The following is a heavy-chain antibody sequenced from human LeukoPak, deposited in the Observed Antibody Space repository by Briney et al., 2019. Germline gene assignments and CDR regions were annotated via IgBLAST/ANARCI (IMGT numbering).Heavy chain of an antibody. D-gene: IGHD6-19*01. CDR1: GFTFSSYW. Sequence: GGSLRLSCAASGFTFSSYWMSWVRQAPGKGLEWVANIKQDGGEKYYVDSVKGRFTISRDNAKNSLYLQMNSLRAEDTAVYYCARDLGNEQWLKTNWFDPWGQGTLVTVSS. J-gene: IGHJ5*02. V-gene: IGHV3-7*03. CDR2: IKQDGGEK. CDR3: ARDLGNEQWLKTNWFDP.